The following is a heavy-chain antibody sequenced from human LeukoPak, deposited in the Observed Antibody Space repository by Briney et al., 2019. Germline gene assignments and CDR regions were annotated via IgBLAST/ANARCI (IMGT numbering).Heavy chain of an antibody. CDR1: GVSISSGGYS. CDR3: ARHPHRGSCVQ. V-gene: IGHV4-30-4*07. J-gene: IGHJ4*02. D-gene: IGHD1-26*01. CDR2: IYYSGNT. Sequence: PSQTLSLTCSVSGVSISSGGYSWRSLRQPPGKGLEWVGYIYYSGNTNYNPSLEGRGTIPVDTSKNQCSLKLSSVTAADTAVYYWARHPHRGSCVQWGRGTLDSVSS.